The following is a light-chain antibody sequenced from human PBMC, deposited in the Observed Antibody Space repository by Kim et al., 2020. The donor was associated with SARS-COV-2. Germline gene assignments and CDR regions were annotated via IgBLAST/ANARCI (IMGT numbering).Light chain of an antibody. CDR3: AAWDASLSAPV. V-gene: IGLV1-47*01. CDR1: SSNIGSNY. CDR2: RNN. Sequence: QSVLTQPPSASGTPGQRVTISCSGSSSNIGSNYVYSYQQLPGTAPNLLIYRNNQRPSGVPDRFSGSKSGTSASLAISGRRSEDEADYYCAAWDASLSAPVFGGGTQLTVL. J-gene: IGLJ3*02.